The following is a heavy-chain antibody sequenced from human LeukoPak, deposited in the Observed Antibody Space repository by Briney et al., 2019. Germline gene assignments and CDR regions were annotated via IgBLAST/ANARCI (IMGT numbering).Heavy chain of an antibody. CDR1: GFTFSSYS. D-gene: IGHD3-9*01. Sequence: PGGSLRLSCAASGFTFSSYSMNWVRQAPGKGLEWVSSISSSSSYIYYADSVKGRFTISRDNAKNSLYLQMNSLRAEDTAVYYCARTWLDVVLRYFDWLSHLYYFDYWGQGTLVTVSS. J-gene: IGHJ4*02. V-gene: IGHV3-21*01. CDR3: ARTWLDVVLRYFDWLSHLYYFDY. CDR2: ISSSSSYI.